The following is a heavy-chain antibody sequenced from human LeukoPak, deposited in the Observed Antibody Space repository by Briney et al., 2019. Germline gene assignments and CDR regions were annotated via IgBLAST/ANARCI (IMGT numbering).Heavy chain of an antibody. CDR2: INPNSGGT. V-gene: IGHV1-2*02. CDR3: AVAMDTAMVADY. J-gene: IGHJ4*02. CDR1: GYTFTGYY. D-gene: IGHD5-18*01. Sequence: GASVKVSCKASGYTFTGYYMHWVRQAPGQGLEWMGWINPNSGGTTYAQKFQGRVTMTRDTSISTAYMELSRLRSDDTAVYYCAVAMDTAMVADYWGQGTLVTVSS.